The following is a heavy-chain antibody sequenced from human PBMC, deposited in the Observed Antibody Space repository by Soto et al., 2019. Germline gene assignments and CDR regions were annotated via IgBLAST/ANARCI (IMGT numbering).Heavy chain of an antibody. CDR3: ARAQRRVERYSSGSIAY. V-gene: IGHV4-34*01. D-gene: IGHD6-19*01. J-gene: IGHJ4*02. Sequence: SETLSLTCAVYGGSFSGYYWSWIRQPPGKGLEWIGEINRSGSTNYNPSLKSRVTISVDTSKNQFPLKLSSVTAADTAVYYCARAQRRVERYSSGSIAYWGQGTLVTVSS. CDR1: GGSFSGYY. CDR2: INRSGST.